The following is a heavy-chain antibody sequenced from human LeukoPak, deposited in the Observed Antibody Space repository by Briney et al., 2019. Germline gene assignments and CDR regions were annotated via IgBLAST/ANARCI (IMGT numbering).Heavy chain of an antibody. CDR1: GYTFTGYY. CDR3: ARDRYGSGDYAFDI. J-gene: IGHJ3*02. V-gene: IGHV1-2*02. CDR2: INPNSDGT. Sequence: GASVKVSCKASGYTFTGYYMHWVRQAPGQGLEWMGWINPNSDGTNYAQKFQGRVTMTRDTSISTAYMELSRLRSDDTALYYCARDRYGSGDYAFDIWGQGTMVTVSS. D-gene: IGHD3-10*01.